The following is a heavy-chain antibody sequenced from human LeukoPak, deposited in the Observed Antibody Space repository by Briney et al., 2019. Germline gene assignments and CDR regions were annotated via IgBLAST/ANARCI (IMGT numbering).Heavy chain of an antibody. J-gene: IGHJ6*03. Sequence: LETLSLTCTVSGGSTSNYYWSWIRQPPGKGLEWIGYIHYSGSTYYNPSLKSRVTISVDTSKNQFSLKLSSVTAADTAMYYCARGSAITMIRSHMDVWGKGTTVTISS. CDR3: ARGSAITMIRSHMDV. V-gene: IGHV4-59*08. CDR1: GGSTSNYY. CDR2: IHYSGST. D-gene: IGHD3-10*01.